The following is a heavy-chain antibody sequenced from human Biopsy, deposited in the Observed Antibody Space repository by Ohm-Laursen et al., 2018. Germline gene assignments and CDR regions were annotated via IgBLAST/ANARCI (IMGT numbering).Heavy chain of an antibody. J-gene: IGHJ3*01. D-gene: IGHD6-19*01. Sequence: SVKVSCKVIGGTFNGYGINWVRQAPGQGLEWMGGIIPFFGTSDYAQTFQGRVTITADKSTSTSYMELTRLRSEDSAVYYCAAGTRYSSGWYNAVDFWGQGTMVTVSS. CDR1: GGTFNGYG. V-gene: IGHV1-69*06. CDR3: AAGTRYSSGWYNAVDF. CDR2: IIPFFGTS.